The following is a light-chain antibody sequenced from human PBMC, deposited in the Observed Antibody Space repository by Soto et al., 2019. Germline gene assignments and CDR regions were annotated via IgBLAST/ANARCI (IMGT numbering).Light chain of an antibody. CDR3: QQYDNPPIT. CDR2: DAS. CDR1: QDISNY. Sequence: DIQMTQSPSSLSASVGDRVTITCQASQDISNYLNWYQQKPGKAPKLLIYDASNLETGVPSRFSGSGSGTDFTFTISSLQPEDIATYYCQQYDNPPITVGQGTRLEIK. V-gene: IGKV1-33*01. J-gene: IGKJ5*01.